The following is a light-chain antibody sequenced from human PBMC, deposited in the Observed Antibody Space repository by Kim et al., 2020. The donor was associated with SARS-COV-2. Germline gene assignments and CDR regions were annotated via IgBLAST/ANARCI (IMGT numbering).Light chain of an antibody. CDR2: QDS. Sequence: SYELTQPPSVSVSPGQTASITCSGDKLGDKYACWYQQKPGQSPVLVIYQDSKRPSGIPERFSSSNSGNTATLTISGTQAMDEADYYCQAWDSSSHVVFGGGTQLTV. CDR3: QAWDSSSHVV. J-gene: IGLJ2*01. CDR1: KLGDKY. V-gene: IGLV3-1*01.